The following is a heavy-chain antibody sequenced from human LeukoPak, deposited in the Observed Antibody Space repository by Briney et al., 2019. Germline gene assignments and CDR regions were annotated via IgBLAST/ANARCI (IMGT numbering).Heavy chain of an antibody. CDR3: ARTHSSGWYFFDY. Sequence: GASVKVSCKASGGTFRTNAFNWVRQAPGQGLEWMGGIIPIFATARYAQEFQGRVTITTDESTTTAHLELSSLRSEDTAVYYCARTHSSGWYFFDYWGQGTLVTVSS. CDR2: IIPIFATA. CDR1: GGTFRTNA. V-gene: IGHV1-69*05. D-gene: IGHD6-19*01. J-gene: IGHJ4*02.